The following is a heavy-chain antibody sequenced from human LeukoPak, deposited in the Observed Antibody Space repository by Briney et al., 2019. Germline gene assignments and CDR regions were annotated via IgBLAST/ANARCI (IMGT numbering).Heavy chain of an antibody. Sequence: PGGSLRLSCAASGFTFSSYAMHWVRQAPGKGLEWVAVISYDGSNKYYADSVKGRFTISRDNSKNTLYLQMNSLRAEDTAVYYCAVWSDTAMVIGYWGQGTLVTVSS. CDR3: AVWSDTAMVIGY. CDR2: ISYDGSNK. J-gene: IGHJ4*02. CDR1: GFTFSSYA. V-gene: IGHV3-30-3*01. D-gene: IGHD5-18*01.